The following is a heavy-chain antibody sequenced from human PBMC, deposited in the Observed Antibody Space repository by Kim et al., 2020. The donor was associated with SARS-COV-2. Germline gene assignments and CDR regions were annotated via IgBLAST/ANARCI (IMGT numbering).Heavy chain of an antibody. CDR2: IYYSGST. CDR3: ARGALWFGELSD. V-gene: IGHV4-59*01. CDR1: GGSISSYY. D-gene: IGHD3-10*01. J-gene: IGHJ4*02. Sequence: SETLSLTCTVSGGSISSYYWSWIRQPPGKGLEWIGYIYYSGSTNYNPSLKSRVTISVDTSKNQFSLKLSSVTAADTAVYYCARGALWFGELSDWGQGTLVTVSS.